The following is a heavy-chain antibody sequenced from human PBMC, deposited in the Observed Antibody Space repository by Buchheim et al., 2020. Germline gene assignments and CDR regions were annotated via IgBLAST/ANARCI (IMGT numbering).Heavy chain of an antibody. CDR3: AKAVAGFDY. J-gene: IGHJ4*02. CDR1: GFTFSSYG. V-gene: IGHV3-30*18. D-gene: IGHD6-19*01. Sequence: QVQLVESGGGVVQPGRSLRLSCAASGFTFSSYGMHWVRQAPGKGLEWVAVISYDGSNKYYADSVKGRFTISRDNSKNTLYLQMNSLRAEDTAVYYCAKAVAGFDYWGQGTL. CDR2: ISYDGSNK.